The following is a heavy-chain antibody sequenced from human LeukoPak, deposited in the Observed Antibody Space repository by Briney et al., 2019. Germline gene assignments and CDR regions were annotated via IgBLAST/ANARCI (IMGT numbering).Heavy chain of an antibody. CDR2: IYPGYSDA. Sequence: GESLMISCKISGYTLTNNWIGWVRQVPGKGLEWMGLIYPGYSDAKYSPSFQGQVTLSVDASISTAYLQLTGLRASDTAIYYCVRFALTSSLDHWGRGTLVTVSS. CDR3: VRFALTSSLDH. V-gene: IGHV5-51*01. J-gene: IGHJ5*02. CDR1: GYTLTNNW. D-gene: IGHD6-13*01.